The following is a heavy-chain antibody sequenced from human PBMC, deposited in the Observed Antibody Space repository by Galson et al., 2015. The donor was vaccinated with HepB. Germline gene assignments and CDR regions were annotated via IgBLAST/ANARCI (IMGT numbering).Heavy chain of an antibody. Sequence: CAISGDSVSSNSVAWNWIRQSPSRGLEWLGRTYYRSKWYNDYAVSVKSRITINPDTSKNQFSLQLNSVTPEDTAVYYCARDLASSSWYDYYYGMDVWGQGTTVTVSS. CDR2: TYYRSKWYN. V-gene: IGHV6-1*01. CDR1: GDSVSSNSVA. CDR3: ARDLASSSWYDYYYGMDV. J-gene: IGHJ6*02. D-gene: IGHD6-13*01.